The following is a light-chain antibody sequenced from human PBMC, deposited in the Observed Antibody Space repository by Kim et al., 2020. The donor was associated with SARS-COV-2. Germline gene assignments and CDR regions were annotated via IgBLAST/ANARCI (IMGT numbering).Light chain of an antibody. CDR1: QSISRN. Sequence: EIVMTQSPATLSVSPGEGATLSCIASQSISRNLAWFQQKPGQAPRLLIYAASTRATAIPDRFSGSGSATLFTLTISSLQSEDFAVYFCQQYNYWPWAFGQGTKVDIK. CDR2: AAS. J-gene: IGKJ1*01. V-gene: IGKV3-15*01. CDR3: QQYNYWPWA.